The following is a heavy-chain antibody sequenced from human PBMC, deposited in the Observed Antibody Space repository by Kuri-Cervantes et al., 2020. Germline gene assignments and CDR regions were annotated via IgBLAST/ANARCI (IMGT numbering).Heavy chain of an antibody. CDR2: IIPIFGTA. Sequence: SVKVSCKASGYTFTSYDINWVRQATGQGLEWMGGIIPIFGTANYAQKFQGRVTITADESTSTAYMELSSLRSDDTAVYYCARYYDSSGYYPFDYWGQGTLVTVSS. J-gene: IGHJ4*02. CDR3: ARYYDSSGYYPFDY. V-gene: IGHV1-69*13. D-gene: IGHD3-22*01. CDR1: GYTFTSYD.